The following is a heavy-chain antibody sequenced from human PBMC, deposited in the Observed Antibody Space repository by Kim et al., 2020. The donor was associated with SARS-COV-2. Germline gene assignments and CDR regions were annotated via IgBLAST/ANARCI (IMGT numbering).Heavy chain of an antibody. Sequence: GGSLRLSCAASGFTFSSYGMHWVRQAPGKGLEWVAVISYDGSNKYYADSVKGRFTISRDNSKNTLYLQMNSLRAEDTAVYYCARDGSYYDILTGYHYFDYWGQGTLVTVSS. CDR3: ARDGSYYDILTGYHYFDY. CDR2: ISYDGSNK. D-gene: IGHD3-9*01. J-gene: IGHJ4*02. V-gene: IGHV3-33*05. CDR1: GFTFSSYG.